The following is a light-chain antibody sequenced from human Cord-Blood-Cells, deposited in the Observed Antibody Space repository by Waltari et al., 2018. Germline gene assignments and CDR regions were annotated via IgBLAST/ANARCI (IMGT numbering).Light chain of an antibody. CDR1: SSHIGAGSV. CDR2: GNS. J-gene: IGLJ3*02. CDR3: QSYDSSLSAQV. V-gene: IGLV1-40*01. Sequence: QSVLTPPPSVSGAPGQRVTISCPGSSSHIGAGSVVHWYQQLPGTAPKLLIYGNSNRPSGVPDRFSGSKSGTSASLAITGLQAEDEADYYCQSYDSSLSAQVFGGGTKLTVL.